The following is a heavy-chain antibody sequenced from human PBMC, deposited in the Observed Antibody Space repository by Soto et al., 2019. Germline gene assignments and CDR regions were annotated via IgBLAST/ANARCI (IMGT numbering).Heavy chain of an antibody. V-gene: IGHV1-2*02. CDR2: INPNSGGT. D-gene: IGHD2-2*01. Sequence: ASVKVSCKASGYTFTGYYMHWVRQAPGQGLEWMGWINPNSGGTNYAQKFQGSVTMTRDTSISTAYMELSRLRSDDKAVYYCARKSGPAFHYYSYYGMDVGGQGTTVTVSS. J-gene: IGHJ6*02. CDR3: ARKSGPAFHYYSYYGMDV. CDR1: GYTFTGYY.